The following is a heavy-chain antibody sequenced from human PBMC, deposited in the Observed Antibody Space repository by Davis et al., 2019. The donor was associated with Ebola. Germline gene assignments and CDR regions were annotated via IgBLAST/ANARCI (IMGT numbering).Heavy chain of an antibody. Sequence: GGSLRLSCAASGSTFSTYAIHWVRQAPGKGLEWVAMISYDGSKGYYVDSVKGRFTISRDNAKNSLYLQMNSLRAEDTAVYYCARDSTYYYDSSGYYFVILGDYWGQGTLVTVSS. V-gene: IGHV3-30*03. CDR2: ISYDGSKG. J-gene: IGHJ4*02. CDR3: ARDSTYYYDSSGYYFVILGDY. CDR1: GSTFSTYA. D-gene: IGHD3-22*01.